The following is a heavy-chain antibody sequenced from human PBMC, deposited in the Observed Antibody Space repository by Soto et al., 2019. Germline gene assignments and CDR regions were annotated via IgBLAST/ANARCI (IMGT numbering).Heavy chain of an antibody. J-gene: IGHJ4*02. CDR1: GYTLTELS. CDR3: ATVKANDFWSGSLDY. D-gene: IGHD3-3*01. V-gene: IGHV1-24*01. CDR2: FDPEDGET. Sequence: ASVKVSCKVSGYTLTELSMHWVRQAPGKGLEWMGGFDPEDGETIYAQKFQGRVTMTEDTSTDTAYMELSSLRSEDTAVYYCATVKANDFWSGSLDYWGQGTRVTVSS.